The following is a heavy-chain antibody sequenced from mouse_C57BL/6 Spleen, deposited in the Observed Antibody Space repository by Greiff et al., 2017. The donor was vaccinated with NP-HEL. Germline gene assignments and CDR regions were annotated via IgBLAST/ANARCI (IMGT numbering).Heavy chain of an antibody. J-gene: IGHJ4*01. V-gene: IGHV1-82*01. D-gene: IGHD1-1*01. CDR1: GYAFSSSW. Sequence: QVQLKESGPELVKPGASVKISCKASGYAFSSSWMNWVKQRPGKGLEWIGRIYPGDGDTNYNGKFKGKATLTADKSSSTAYMQLSSLTSEDSAVYFCARGLGSDYYAMDYWGQGTSVTVSS. CDR2: IYPGDGDT. CDR3: ARGLGSDYYAMDY.